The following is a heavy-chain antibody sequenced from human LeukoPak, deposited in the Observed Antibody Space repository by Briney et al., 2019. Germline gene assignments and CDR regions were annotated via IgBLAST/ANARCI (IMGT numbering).Heavy chain of an antibody. V-gene: IGHV3-7*01. CDR3: ARDRDDGGFEY. CDR2: VKEDGRVK. CDR1: GFSFSNYW. Sequence: PGGSLRLSCAASGFSFSNYWMSWVRQAPEKGLEWVANVKEDGRVKQYMDSVKGRFTISRDNAKNSLYLQMNSLRVEDTAVYYCARDRDDGGFEYWGQGSLVTVSS. D-gene: IGHD4-23*01. J-gene: IGHJ4*02.